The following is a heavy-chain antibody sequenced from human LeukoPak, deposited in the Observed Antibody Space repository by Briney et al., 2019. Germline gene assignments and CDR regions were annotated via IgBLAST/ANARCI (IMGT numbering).Heavy chain of an antibody. CDR2: IIPIFGIA. CDR1: GGTFSSYA. V-gene: IGHV1-69*04. Sequence: ASVKVSCKASGGTFSSYAISWVRQAPGQGLEWMGRIIPIFGIANYAQKFQGRVTITADKSTSTAYMELSSPRSEDTAVYYCARSKVVPAAQRWNWFDPWGQGTLVTVSS. D-gene: IGHD2-2*01. J-gene: IGHJ5*02. CDR3: ARSKVVPAAQRWNWFDP.